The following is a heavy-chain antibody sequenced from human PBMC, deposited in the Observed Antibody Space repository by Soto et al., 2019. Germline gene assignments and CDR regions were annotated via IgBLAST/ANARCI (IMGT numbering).Heavy chain of an antibody. V-gene: IGHV3-30*18. D-gene: IGHD1-26*01. J-gene: IGHJ3*02. CDR1: GFSFTTYV. Sequence: GGSLRLSCAASGFSFTTYVMHWVRQAPGKGLEWVAVISHDGSYKYYGDAVKGRFTISRDTSKNAVYLEMNSLRPEDTAVYYCAKGLLAIVGTTVPPAAFNIWGQGTMVSVSS. CDR2: ISHDGSYK. CDR3: AKGLLAIVGTTVPPAAFNI.